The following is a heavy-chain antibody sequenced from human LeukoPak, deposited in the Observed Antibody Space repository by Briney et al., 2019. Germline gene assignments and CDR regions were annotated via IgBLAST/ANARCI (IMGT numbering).Heavy chain of an antibody. CDR1: GFTFGRYA. CDR2: ISGSGSTT. V-gene: IGHV3-23*01. Sequence: PWGSLRLSCAAPGFTFGRYAMSWVRQAPGKGLEWVSAISGSGSTTYYADSVKGRFTISRDNSKNTLYLQMNSLRAEDTAVYYCAKVTGSGIWGQGTLVIVSS. CDR3: AKVTGSGI. J-gene: IGHJ4*02. D-gene: IGHD3-10*01.